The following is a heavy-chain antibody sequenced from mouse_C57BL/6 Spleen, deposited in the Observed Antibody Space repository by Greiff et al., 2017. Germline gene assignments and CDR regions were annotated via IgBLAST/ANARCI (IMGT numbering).Heavy chain of an antibody. CDR2: IHPNSGST. V-gene: IGHV1-64*01. CDR1: GYTFTSYW. J-gene: IGHJ4*01. Sequence: QVQLQQPGAELVKPGASVKLSCKASGYTFTSYWMHWVKQRPGQGLEWIGMIHPNSGSTNYNEKFKSKATLTVDKSSSTAYMQLSSLTSEDSAVYYCAREGDGYYDARDYWGQGTSVTVSS. CDR3: AREGDGYYDARDY. D-gene: IGHD2-3*01.